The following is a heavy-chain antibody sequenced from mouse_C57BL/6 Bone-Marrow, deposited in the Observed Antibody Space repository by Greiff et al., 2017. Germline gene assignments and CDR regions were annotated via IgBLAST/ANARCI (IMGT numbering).Heavy chain of an antibody. V-gene: IGHV1-50*01. J-gene: IGHJ2*01. CDR3: ARISEYYFDY. CDR2: IDPSDSYT. CDR1: GYTFTSYW. Sequence: QVQLQQPGAELVKPGASVKLSCKASGYTFTSYWMQWVKQRPGQGLEWIREIDPSDSYTNYNQKFKGKATLTVDTSSSTAYMQLSSLTSEDSAVYYCARISEYYFDYWGQGTTLTVSS.